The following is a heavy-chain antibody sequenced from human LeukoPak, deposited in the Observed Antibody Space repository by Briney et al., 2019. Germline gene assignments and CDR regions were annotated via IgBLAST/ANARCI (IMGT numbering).Heavy chain of an antibody. CDR2: INHIGST. J-gene: IGHJ5*02. V-gene: IGHV4-34*01. Sequence: SETQSLTSAVYAGSFSGYYWSWIRQPPGKGREWNGEINHIGSTNYNPSLKSRATISVDSSKNQFSLKLSSVTAADTAVYYCARLNNWFVPWGQGTLVTVSS. CDR3: ARLNNWFVP. D-gene: IGHD4/OR15-4a*01. CDR1: AGSFSGYY.